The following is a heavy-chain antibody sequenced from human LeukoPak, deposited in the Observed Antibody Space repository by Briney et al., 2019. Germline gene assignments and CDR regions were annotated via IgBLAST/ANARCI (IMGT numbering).Heavy chain of an antibody. D-gene: IGHD3-10*01. CDR3: ATWAMVRGVRWYAFDT. V-gene: IGHV1-24*01. CDR2: FDPEDGET. CDR1: GYTLTELS. Sequence: ASVKVSCKVSGYTLTELSMHWVRQAPGKGLEWMGGFDPEDGETIYAQKFQGRVTMTEDTSTDTAYMELSSLRSEDTAVYYCATWAMVRGVRWYAFDTWGQGTMVTVSS. J-gene: IGHJ3*02.